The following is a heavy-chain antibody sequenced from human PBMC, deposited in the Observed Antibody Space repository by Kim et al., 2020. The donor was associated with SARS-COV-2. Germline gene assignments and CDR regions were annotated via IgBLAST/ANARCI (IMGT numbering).Heavy chain of an antibody. D-gene: IGHD3-3*01. V-gene: IGHV3-9*01. CDR2: ISWNSGSI. Sequence: GGSLRLSCAASGFTFGDYAMHWVRQAPGKGLEWVSGISWNSGSIGYADSVKGRFTISRDNAKNSLYLQMNSLRAEDTALYYCAKDRREWLSYYYYYYMDVWGKATTVTVSS. CDR1: GFTFGDYA. J-gene: IGHJ6*03. CDR3: AKDRREWLSYYYYYYMDV.